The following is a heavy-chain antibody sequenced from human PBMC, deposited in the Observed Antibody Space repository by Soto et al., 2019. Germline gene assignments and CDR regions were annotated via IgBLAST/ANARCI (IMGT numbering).Heavy chain of an antibody. V-gene: IGHV4-34*01. CDR2: INHSGST. J-gene: IGHJ4*02. CDR1: GGSFSGYY. CDR3: ARAGYGSGSYALYYFDY. D-gene: IGHD3-10*01. Sequence: QVQLQQWGAGLLKPSETLSLTCAVYGGSFSGYYWSWIRQPPGKGLEWIGEINHSGSTNYNPSLKSRVTISVDTSKNQFSLKRSAVTAADTAVYYCARAGYGSGSYALYYFDYWGQGTLVTVSS.